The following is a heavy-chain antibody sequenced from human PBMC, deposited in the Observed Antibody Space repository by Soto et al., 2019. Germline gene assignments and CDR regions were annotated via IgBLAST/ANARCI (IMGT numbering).Heavy chain of an antibody. V-gene: IGHV1-18*04. CDR1: GYKLTTYG. Sequence: QVQLLQSGAEVKKPGASVKVSCKASGYKLTTYGITWVRQAPGQGLEWLGGISTYNGNTDYAQNLQDRVTMTTETSTSTAYLEVRSLTSDDTAVYFCARGLGTNGLDVWGQGTTVTVSS. J-gene: IGHJ6*02. CDR2: ISTYNGNT. D-gene: IGHD7-27*01. CDR3: ARGLGTNGLDV.